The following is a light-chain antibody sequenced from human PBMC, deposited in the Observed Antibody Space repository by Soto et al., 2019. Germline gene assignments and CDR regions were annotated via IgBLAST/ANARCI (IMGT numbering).Light chain of an antibody. CDR2: DFS. CDR1: QRMSGW. Sequence: DIQMTQSPSTLSASVGETVTITCRANQRMSGWLAWQQHRRGKGAKVLIYDFSALKRGVPPRFSGSGSGTEFTLTISSLQPDDFATYYCQHYNSYSEAFGQGTKV. V-gene: IGKV1-5*01. CDR3: QHYNSYSEA. J-gene: IGKJ1*01.